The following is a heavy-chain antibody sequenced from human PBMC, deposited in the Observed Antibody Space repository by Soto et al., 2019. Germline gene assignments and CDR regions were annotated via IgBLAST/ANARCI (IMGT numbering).Heavy chain of an antibody. D-gene: IGHD3-10*01. CDR1: GGSISSSSYY. CDR3: ARGLITGSQYSGSWYYFDS. J-gene: IGHJ4*02. Sequence: SETLSLTCTVSGGSISSSSYYWGWIRQPPGKGLEWIGSIYYSGSTYYNPSLKSRVTISVHTSNSQFSLELSSVTAADTAVYYCARGLITGSQYSGSWYYFDSWGEGTQVTVSS. V-gene: IGHV4-39*07. CDR2: IYYSGST.